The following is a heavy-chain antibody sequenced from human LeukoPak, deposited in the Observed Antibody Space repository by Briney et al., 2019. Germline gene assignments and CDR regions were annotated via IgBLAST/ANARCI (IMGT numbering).Heavy chain of an antibody. V-gene: IGHV1-2*02. J-gene: IGHJ4*02. CDR3: ATLLSNAAFDY. CDR2: INPNSGDT. Sequence: GASVKVSCKASGYTFTGYYMHWVRQAPGQGFEWIGWINPNSGDTKYAQRFQGRVTMTRDTSISTAYIELSRLRSDDTAVYYCATLLSNAAFDYWGQGTLVAVSS. CDR1: GYTFTGYY. D-gene: IGHD6-25*01.